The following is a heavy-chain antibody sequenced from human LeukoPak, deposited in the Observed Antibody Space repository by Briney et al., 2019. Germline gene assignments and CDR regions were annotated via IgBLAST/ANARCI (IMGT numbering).Heavy chain of an antibody. CDR2: INPSDGST. CDR3: ARDGGRYSYGYFDY. Sequence: ASVKVSCKASGYTFTISYMHCVRQAPGQGLEWVGIINPSDGSTTYAQKFQGRVTMTRDTSTSTVYMELSSLRSEDTAVYYCARDGGRYSYGYFDYWGQGTLVTVSS. V-gene: IGHV1-46*01. J-gene: IGHJ4*02. CDR1: GYTFTISY. D-gene: IGHD5-18*01.